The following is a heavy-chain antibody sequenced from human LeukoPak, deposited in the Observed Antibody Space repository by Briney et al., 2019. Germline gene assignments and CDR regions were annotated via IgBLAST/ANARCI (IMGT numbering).Heavy chain of an antibody. CDR2: ISSSSSYI. CDR1: GFTFSSYS. Sequence: GGSLRLSCAASGFTFSSYSMNWVRQAPGKGLEWVSSISSSSSYIYYADSVKGRSTISRDNAKNSLYLQMNSLRAEDTAVYYCARPYCTNGVCSSTPLGAFDIWGQGTMVTVSS. V-gene: IGHV3-21*01. CDR3: ARPYCTNGVCSSTPLGAFDI. J-gene: IGHJ3*02. D-gene: IGHD2-8*01.